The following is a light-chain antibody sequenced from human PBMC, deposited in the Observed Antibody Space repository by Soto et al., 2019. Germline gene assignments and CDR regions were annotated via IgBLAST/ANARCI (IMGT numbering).Light chain of an antibody. CDR1: QSVSNS. CDR2: DAS. Sequence: EIVLTQSPATLSLSPGDRATLSCRASQSVSNSLAWYQQKPSQAPRLLIHDASERAAGIPARFSGSGSGTDFTLTISSLEPEDFAVYFCQRETFGQGTKVEI. J-gene: IGKJ1*01. CDR3: QRET. V-gene: IGKV3-11*01.